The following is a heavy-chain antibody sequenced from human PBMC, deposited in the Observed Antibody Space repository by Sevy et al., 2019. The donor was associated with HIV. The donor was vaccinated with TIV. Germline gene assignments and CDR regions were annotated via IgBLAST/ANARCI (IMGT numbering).Heavy chain of an antibody. J-gene: IGHJ6*04. CDR3: AKWTTVTTALLDV. CDR2: ISGNGGSS. Sequence: GGSLRLSCTASGFSFSSYAMTWVRQAPVKGLEWVSAISGNGGSSYDADSVKGRFTFPRDDSRNTLYLEMNSLRAEDTAVYYCAKWTTVTTALLDVWGKGTTVTVSS. D-gene: IGHD4-4*01. V-gene: IGHV3-23*01. CDR1: GFSFSSYA.